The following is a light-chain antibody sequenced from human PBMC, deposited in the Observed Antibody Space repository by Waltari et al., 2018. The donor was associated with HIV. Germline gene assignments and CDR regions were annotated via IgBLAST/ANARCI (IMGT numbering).Light chain of an antibody. V-gene: IGLV1-44*01. CDR2: SNN. J-gene: IGLJ3*02. Sequence: QSLLTQPPSASGTPGQRVTISCSGSSSNIGTNSVNWYHHLPGTAPKLLIYSNNQRPSGVPDRFSGSKSGTAASLAISGLQSEDEADYYCAAWDDSLRVWVFGRGTKLEVL. CDR3: AAWDDSLRVWV. CDR1: SSNIGTNS.